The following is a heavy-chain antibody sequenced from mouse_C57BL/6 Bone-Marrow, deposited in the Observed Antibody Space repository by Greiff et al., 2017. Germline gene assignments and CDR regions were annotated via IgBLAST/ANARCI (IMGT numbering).Heavy chain of an antibody. CDR1: GFTFSSYT. CDR3: ASSYYYGSSYYFDY. Sequence: EVQRVESGGGLVKPGGSLKLSCAASGFTFSSYTMSCVRQTPEKRLEWVATISGGGGNTYYPDSVKGRFTISRDNAKNTLYLRMSSLRSEDTALYYCASSYYYGSSYYFDYWGQGTTLTVSS. D-gene: IGHD1-1*01. V-gene: IGHV5-9*01. J-gene: IGHJ2*01. CDR2: ISGGGGNT.